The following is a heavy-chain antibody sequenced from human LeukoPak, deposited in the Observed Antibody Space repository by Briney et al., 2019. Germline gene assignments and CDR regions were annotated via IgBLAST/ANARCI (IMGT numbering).Heavy chain of an antibody. CDR2: VSGYNDDT. V-gene: IGHV1-18*01. Sequence: ASVKVSCKASGYTFTSYGISWVRQAPGQGLEWMGWVSGYNDDTNYAQRLQGRVTMTTDTSTNTAYMELRSLRSDDTAMYFCARPSPGFCSSASCYSRGTGFDYWGQGTPITVSS. J-gene: IGHJ4*02. D-gene: IGHD2-2*01. CDR3: ARPSPGFCSSASCYSRGTGFDY. CDR1: GYTFTSYG.